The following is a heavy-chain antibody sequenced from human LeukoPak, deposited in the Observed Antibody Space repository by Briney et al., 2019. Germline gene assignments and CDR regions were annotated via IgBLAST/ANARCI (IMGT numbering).Heavy chain of an antibody. CDR2: IYSGGST. V-gene: IGHV3-66*01. CDR3: ARGLSWYFPLWY. J-gene: IGHJ4*02. Sequence: GGSLRLSCAASGFTVSSNYMSWVRQAPGKGLEWVSVIYSGGSTYYADSVKGRFTISRDNSKNTLYLQMNSLRAEDTAVYYCARGLSWYFPLWYWGQGTLVTVPS. CDR1: GFTVSSNY. D-gene: IGHD6-13*01.